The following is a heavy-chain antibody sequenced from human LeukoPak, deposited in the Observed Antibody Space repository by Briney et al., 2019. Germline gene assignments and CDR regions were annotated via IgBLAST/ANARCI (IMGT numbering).Heavy chain of an antibody. D-gene: IGHD1-26*01. Sequence: PGGSLRLSCAASGLTFSKYWMHWVRQAPGKGLVWVSHINSDGSSTAYADSVKGRFTISRDNAKNTLYLQMNSLRADDTAVYYCASGSYYNDYWGQGTLVTVSS. CDR1: GLTFSKYW. CDR2: INSDGSST. CDR3: ASGSYYNDY. V-gene: IGHV3-74*01. J-gene: IGHJ4*02.